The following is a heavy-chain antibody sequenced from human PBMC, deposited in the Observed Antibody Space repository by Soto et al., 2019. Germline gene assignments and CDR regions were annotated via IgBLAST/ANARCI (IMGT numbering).Heavy chain of an antibody. CDR2: IYAGGTT. Sequence: EVQLVESGGGLIQPGGSLRLSCAASGFTVSNNYMSWVRQAPGKGLEWLSVIYAGGTTNYADTVKGRFTISRDNSKNTVYLQMDSLRTEDTAVYYCAIRSGSHGWGQGTTVTVSS. CDR1: GFTVSNNY. D-gene: IGHD1-26*01. CDR3: AIRSGSHG. V-gene: IGHV3-53*01. J-gene: IGHJ6*02.